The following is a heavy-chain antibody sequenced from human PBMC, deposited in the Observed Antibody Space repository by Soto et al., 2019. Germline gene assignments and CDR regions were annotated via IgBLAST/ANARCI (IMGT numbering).Heavy chain of an antibody. J-gene: IGHJ4*02. CDR3: ARAPDIVGATPFDY. CDR1: GYTFTSYG. V-gene: IGHV1-18*04. D-gene: IGHD1-26*01. CDR2: ISAYNGNT. Sequence: GASVKVSCKASGYTFTSYGISWVRQAPGQGLEWMGWISAYNGNTNYAQKLQGRVTMTTDTSTSTAYMELRSLRSDDTAVYYCARAPDIVGATPFDYWGQGTLVTVSS.